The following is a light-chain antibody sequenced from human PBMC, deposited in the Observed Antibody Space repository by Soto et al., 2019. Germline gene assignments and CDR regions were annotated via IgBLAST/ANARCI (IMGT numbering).Light chain of an antibody. Sequence: QSVLTQPPSASGSPGQSVTISCTGTKSDIGVYDFVSWYQHHPGKAPRLIIYEVVQRPSGVPDRFSGSKSGNTASLTISGLQAEDEADYYCSSYTAGGTIFGTGTKV. V-gene: IGLV2-8*01. J-gene: IGLJ1*01. CDR2: EVV. CDR1: KSDIGVYDF. CDR3: SSYTAGGTI.